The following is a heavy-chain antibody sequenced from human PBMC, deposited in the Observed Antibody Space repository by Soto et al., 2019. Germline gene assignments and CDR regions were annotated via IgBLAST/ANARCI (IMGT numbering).Heavy chain of an antibody. V-gene: IGHV1-69*13. J-gene: IGHJ5*02. CDR3: ARERLEGYCSSTSCSNWFDP. D-gene: IGHD2-2*01. CDR1: GGTFSSYA. CDR2: IIPIFGTA. Sequence: WASVKVSCKASGGTFSSYAISWVRQARGQGLEWMGGIIPIFGTANYAQKFQGRVTITADESTSTAYMELSSLRSEDTAVYYCARERLEGYCSSTSCSNWFDPWGQGTLVTVSS.